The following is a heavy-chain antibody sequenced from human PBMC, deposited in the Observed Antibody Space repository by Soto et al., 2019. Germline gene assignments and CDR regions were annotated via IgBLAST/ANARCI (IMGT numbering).Heavy chain of an antibody. CDR3: ARHPAPTYYYDSSGYYFDY. J-gene: IGHJ4*02. V-gene: IGHV4-39*01. CDR1: GGSISSSSYY. CDR2: IYYSGST. D-gene: IGHD3-22*01. Sequence: SETLSLTCTVSGGSISSSSYYWGWIRQPPGKGLEWIGSIYYSGSTYYNPSLKSRVTISVDTSKNQFSLKLSSVTAADTAVYYCARHPAPTYYYDSSGYYFDYWGQGTLVTVS.